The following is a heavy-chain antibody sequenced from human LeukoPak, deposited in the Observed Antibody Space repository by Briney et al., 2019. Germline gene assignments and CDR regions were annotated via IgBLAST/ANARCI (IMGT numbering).Heavy chain of an antibody. J-gene: IGHJ6*02. Sequence: GGSLRLSCAASGFTFSSHWMHWVRHAPETGLVWVSRIYNDGTMTQYADPVKGRFTISRDNAKNTLYLQMNSLRGDDTAVYYCARESYYGLDVWGQGTTVTVSS. CDR3: ARESYYGLDV. CDR2: IYNDGTMT. CDR1: GFTFSSHW. V-gene: IGHV3-74*03.